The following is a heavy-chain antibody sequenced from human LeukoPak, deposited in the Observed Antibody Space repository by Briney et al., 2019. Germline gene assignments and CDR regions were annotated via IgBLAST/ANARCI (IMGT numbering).Heavy chain of an antibody. CDR2: ISAGGTNT. J-gene: IGHJ2*01. V-gene: IGHV3-23*01. CDR1: GFTFRNYA. CDR3: ARNSLGYCSGANCYSSWYFDL. Sequence: PGGSLRLSCAASGFTFRNYAMSWVRQAPGKGLEWVSGISAGGTNTYYADSLKGRFTISRDNSKNALYVQMNSLRAEDTAMYYCARNSLGYCSGANCYSSWYFDLWGRGNLVTVSS. D-gene: IGHD2-15*01.